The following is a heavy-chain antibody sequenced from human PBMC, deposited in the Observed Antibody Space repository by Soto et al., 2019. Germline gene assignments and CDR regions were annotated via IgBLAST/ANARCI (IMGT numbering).Heavy chain of an antibody. CDR3: ASWDY. CDR1: GLTFSRHW. Sequence: PGGSLRLSCAVSGLTFSRHWMSWVRQAPGKGLEWVANIKEDGSEKYYVDSVKGRFTISRDNVKNSLYLQMNSLRAEDTAVYYCASWDYWGQGTLVTVSS. J-gene: IGHJ4*02. V-gene: IGHV3-7*01. CDR2: IKEDGSEK.